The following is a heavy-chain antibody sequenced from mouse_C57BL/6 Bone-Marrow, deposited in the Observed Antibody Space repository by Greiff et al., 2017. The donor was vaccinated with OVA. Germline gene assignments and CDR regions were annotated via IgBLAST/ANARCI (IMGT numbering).Heavy chain of an antibody. J-gene: IGHJ2*01. CDR3: ARHYYGSMDY. CDR1: GFTFSSYG. Sequence: EVLLVESGGDLVKPGGSLKLSCAASGFTFSSYGMPWVRQTPDKRLEWVANISSGGSYTYYPDSVKGRFTISRDNAKNTLYLQMSSLKSEDTAMYYCARHYYGSMDYWGQGTTLTVSS. D-gene: IGHD1-1*01. V-gene: IGHV5-6*01. CDR2: ISSGGSYT.